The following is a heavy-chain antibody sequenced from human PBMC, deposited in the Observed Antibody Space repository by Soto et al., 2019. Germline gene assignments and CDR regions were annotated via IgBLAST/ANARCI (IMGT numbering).Heavy chain of an antibody. Sequence: ASVKVSCKASGYTFIGYYMHWVRQAPGQGLEWMGWISPNSGDTNYAQKFQGRLTMTRDTSISTAYTELSRLRFDDTAVYYCARAPTPYYNTSDYDFWGQGTLVTVSS. V-gene: IGHV1-2*02. CDR3: ARAPTPYYNTSDYDF. CDR1: GYTFIGYY. CDR2: ISPNSGDT. J-gene: IGHJ4*02. D-gene: IGHD3-22*01.